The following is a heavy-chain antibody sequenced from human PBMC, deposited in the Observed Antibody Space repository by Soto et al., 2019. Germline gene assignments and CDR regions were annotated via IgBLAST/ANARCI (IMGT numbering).Heavy chain of an antibody. D-gene: IGHD3-10*01. Sequence: PGGSLRLSCAASGFSFSDYEMNWVRQTPGKGLEWLSYISSSGGTIKYADSVKGRFTISRDNAKNSLYLQMHSLRADDTAVYYCARDEFEIYYKFGLDVWGQGTPVTVSS. CDR2: ISSSGGTI. V-gene: IGHV3-48*03. J-gene: IGHJ6*02. CDR3: ARDEFEIYYKFGLDV. CDR1: GFSFSDYE.